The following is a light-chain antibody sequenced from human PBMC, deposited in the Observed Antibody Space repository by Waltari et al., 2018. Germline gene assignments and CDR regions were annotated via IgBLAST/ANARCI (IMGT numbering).Light chain of an antibody. CDR3: NSYTTISTWV. J-gene: IGLJ3*02. V-gene: IGLV2-14*03. CDR1: SSDVGPANY. Sequence: QSALTQPASVSGSPGQSITISCTGTSSDVGPANYVLCYQQYPGKAPKLIIYDVSYRPSGVSSRFSGSKSGNTASLTISGLQAEDEADYYCNSYTTISTWVFGGGTKLTVL. CDR2: DVS.